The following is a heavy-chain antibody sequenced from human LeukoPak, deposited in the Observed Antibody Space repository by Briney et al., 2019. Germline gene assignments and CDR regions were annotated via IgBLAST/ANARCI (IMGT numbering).Heavy chain of an antibody. Sequence: PSETLSLTCTVSGDSIKTDYWSWIRQPAGKGLEWIGRIYNTGATNYNSSLKSRVTMSVDTSTNQFSLGLSSVTAADTAVYYCARESISDRKLDYWGQGTLVTVSS. CDR1: GDSIKTDY. J-gene: IGHJ4*02. CDR3: ARESISDRKLDY. D-gene: IGHD6-6*01. V-gene: IGHV4-4*07. CDR2: IYNTGAT.